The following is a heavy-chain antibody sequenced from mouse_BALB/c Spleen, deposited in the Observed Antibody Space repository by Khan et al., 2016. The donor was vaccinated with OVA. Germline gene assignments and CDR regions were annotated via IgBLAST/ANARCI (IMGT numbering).Heavy chain of an antibody. Sequence: QVQLKESGAELARPGASVKMSCKASGYTFTSYTMHWIKQRPGQGLEWIGYINPSNSYTNYNQKFKDKATLTADKYSSTAYMQLSSLTSEDSAVYYCARGGAYYRSDGLFAYWGQGTLVTVSA. CDR3: ARGGAYYRSDGLFAY. D-gene: IGHD2-14*01. J-gene: IGHJ3*01. CDR2: INPSNSYT. CDR1: GYTFTSYT. V-gene: IGHV1-4*01.